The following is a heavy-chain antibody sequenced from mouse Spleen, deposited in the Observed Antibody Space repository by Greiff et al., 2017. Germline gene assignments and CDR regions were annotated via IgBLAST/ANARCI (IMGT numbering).Heavy chain of an antibody. D-gene: IGHD4-1*01. J-gene: IGHJ1*01. CDR1: GYSITSGYY. V-gene: IGHV3-6*01. CDR2: ISYDGSN. CDR3: AKLGHDWYFDV. Sequence: EVQLQESGPGLMKPSQSLSLTCSVTGYSITSGYYWNWIRQFPGNKLEWMGYISYDGSNNYNPSLKNRISITRDTSKNQFFLKLNSVTTEDTATYYCAKLGHDWYFDVWGAGTTVTVSS.